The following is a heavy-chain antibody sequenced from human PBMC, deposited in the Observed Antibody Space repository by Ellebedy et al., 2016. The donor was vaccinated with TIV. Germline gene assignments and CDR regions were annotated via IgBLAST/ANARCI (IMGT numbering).Heavy chain of an antibody. D-gene: IGHD5-12*01. J-gene: IGHJ4*02. CDR2: INQDGSEK. CDR3: ARFSGYDY. V-gene: IGHV3-7*03. Sequence: GESLKISCAASGFTFSSYSMNWVRQAPGKGLEWVANINQDGSEKYYVDSVKGRFTISRDNAKNSLCLQMNSLRAEDTAVYYCARFSGYDYWGQGTLVTVSS. CDR1: GFTFSSYS.